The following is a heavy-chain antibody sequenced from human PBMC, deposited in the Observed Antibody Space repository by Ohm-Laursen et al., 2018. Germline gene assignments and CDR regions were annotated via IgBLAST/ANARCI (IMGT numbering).Heavy chain of an antibody. Sequence: LSLTCAASGFTVSSNYMSWVRQAPGKGLEWVSVIYSGGSTYYADSVKGRFTISRDNSKNTLYLQMNSLRAEDTAVYYCASALQWLGLFDYWGQGTLVTVSS. CDR3: ASALQWLGLFDY. D-gene: IGHD6-19*01. J-gene: IGHJ4*02. CDR2: IYSGGST. CDR1: GFTVSSNY. V-gene: IGHV3-53*01.